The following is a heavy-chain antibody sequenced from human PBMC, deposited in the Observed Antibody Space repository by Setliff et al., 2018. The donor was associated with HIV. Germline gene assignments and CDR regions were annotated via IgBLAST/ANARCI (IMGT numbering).Heavy chain of an antibody. D-gene: IGHD3-10*01. J-gene: IGHJ3*02. V-gene: IGHV4-31*03. CDR2: IYYTGNT. Sequence: PSETLSLTCTVSGDSISGGGYFWSWVRQHPGKGLEWIGYIYYTGNTYYNPSLKSRITISIVTSKNQFSLNLNSVTAADTAVYYCARVPRITTLRNAFDIWGQGTMVTVSS. CDR3: ARVPRITTLRNAFDI. CDR1: GDSISGGGYF.